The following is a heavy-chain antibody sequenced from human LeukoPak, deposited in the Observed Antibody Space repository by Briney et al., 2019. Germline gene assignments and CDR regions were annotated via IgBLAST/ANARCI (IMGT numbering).Heavy chain of an antibody. V-gene: IGHV3-23*01. J-gene: IGHJ4*02. Sequence: HPGGSLRLSCAASGFTFDDYDMSWVRQAPGKGLEWVSGTTGSGGSTYYADSVKGRFTISRDNSRNTLYLQMNSLRAEDTAVYYCARDIATAGHLAFDYWGQGILVTVSS. D-gene: IGHD6-13*01. CDR1: GFTFDDYD. CDR2: TTGSGGST. CDR3: ARDIATAGHLAFDY.